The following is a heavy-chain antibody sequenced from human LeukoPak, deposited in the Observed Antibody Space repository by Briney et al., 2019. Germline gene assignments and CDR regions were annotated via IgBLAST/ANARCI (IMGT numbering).Heavy chain of an antibody. V-gene: IGHV3-23*01. CDR2: ISGNDGDT. Sequence: PGGSLRLSCAASGFTFSNYAMAWVRQAPGKGLEWVSSISGNDGDTYYADSVKGRFTISRDNYKNTLYLQMNSLRAEDTAVYYCARGIDYWGQGTLVTVSS. CDR3: ARGIDY. J-gene: IGHJ4*02. CDR1: GFTFSNYA.